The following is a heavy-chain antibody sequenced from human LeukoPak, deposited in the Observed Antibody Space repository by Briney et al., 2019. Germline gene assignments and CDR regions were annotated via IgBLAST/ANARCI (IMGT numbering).Heavy chain of an antibody. Sequence: ASVKVSCKASGGTFSSYAISWVRQAPGQGLEWMGGIIPIFGTANYAQKFQGRVTITTDESTSTAYMELSSLRSEDTAVYYCARDKYRDWDYGSGSYYSDAFDIWGQGTMVTVSS. CDR1: GGTFSSYA. V-gene: IGHV1-69*05. J-gene: IGHJ3*02. CDR3: ARDKYRDWDYGSGSYYSDAFDI. CDR2: IIPIFGTA. D-gene: IGHD3-10*01.